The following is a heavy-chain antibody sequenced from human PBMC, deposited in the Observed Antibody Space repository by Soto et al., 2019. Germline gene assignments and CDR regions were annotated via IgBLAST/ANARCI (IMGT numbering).Heavy chain of an antibody. CDR2: LYDVFGA. V-gene: IGHV3-53*01. J-gene: IGHJ3*01. D-gene: IGHD1-1*01. CDR1: GLTVSGTKY. CDR3: ASWHEREHAYDV. Sequence: DVQLVESGGGLIQPGESLRLSCAAFGLTVSGTKYVAWVRQAPGKGLEWVSALYDVFGAFYADSVKGRFTTSSDRSKSTVYLQMNDLRPDDTAVYYCASWHEREHAYDVWGQGTTVIVSS.